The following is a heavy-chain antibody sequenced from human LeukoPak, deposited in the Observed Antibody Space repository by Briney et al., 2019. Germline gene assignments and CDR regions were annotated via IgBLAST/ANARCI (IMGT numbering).Heavy chain of an antibody. J-gene: IGHJ4*02. D-gene: IGHD5-24*01. V-gene: IGHV4-4*07. Sequence: SETLSLTCTVSGGSISSNYWSWIRQPAGKGLEWIGRIYTSGSTRSTNYNASLKSRVTMSVDTSKNQFSLMLSSVTAADTAVYYCTRGPQGRDGYTIDYWGQGTLVTVSS. CDR2: IYTSGSTRST. CDR1: GGSISSNY. CDR3: TRGPQGRDGYTIDY.